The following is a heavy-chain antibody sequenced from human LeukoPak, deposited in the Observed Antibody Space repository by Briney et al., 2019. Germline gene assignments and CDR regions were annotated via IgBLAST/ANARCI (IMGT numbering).Heavy chain of an antibody. CDR1: LGSISSSSDY. D-gene: IGHD3-10*01. CDR3: ARHVTYYYGSGSYYRGRFKYYFDY. J-gene: IGHJ4*02. V-gene: IGHV4-39*01. Sequence: SETLSLTCTVSLGSISSSSDYWGWISQPPGNWLEWLGCIYYIGSTYYNPSFKSRVPISVDTPRNQFFLKLSSVTAADTAVYYCARHVTYYYGSGSYYRGRFKYYFDYWGQGTLVTVSS. CDR2: IYYIGST.